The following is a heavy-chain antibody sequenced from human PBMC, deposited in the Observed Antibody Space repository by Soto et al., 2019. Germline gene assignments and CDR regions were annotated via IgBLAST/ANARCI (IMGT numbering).Heavy chain of an antibody. CDR1: GFTFSSYW. V-gene: IGHV3-7*01. Sequence: GGSLRLSCAASGFTFSSYWMSWVRQAPGKGLEWVANIKQDGSEKYYVDSVKGRFTISRDNAKNSLYLQMNSLRAEDTAVYYCARDSFKIFGVVHPFDYWGQGTLVTV. CDR3: ARDSFKIFGVVHPFDY. J-gene: IGHJ4*02. D-gene: IGHD3-3*01. CDR2: IKQDGSEK.